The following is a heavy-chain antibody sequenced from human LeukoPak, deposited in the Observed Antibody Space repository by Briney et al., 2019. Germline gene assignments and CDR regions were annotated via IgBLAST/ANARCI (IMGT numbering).Heavy chain of an antibody. CDR3: ARRYFDC. CDR2: ISGSGGST. V-gene: IGHV3-23*01. J-gene: IGHJ4*02. CDR1: GFTFSSYA. Sequence: GGSLRHSCAASGFTFSSYAMSWVRQAPGKGLEWVSAISGSGGSTYYADSVKGRFTISRDNAKNSSYLQLNSLRVEDTAVYYCARRYFDCWGQGTLVTVSS.